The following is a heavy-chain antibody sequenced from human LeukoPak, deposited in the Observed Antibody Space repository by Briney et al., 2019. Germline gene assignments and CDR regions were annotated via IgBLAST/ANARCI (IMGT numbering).Heavy chain of an antibody. D-gene: IGHD3-10*01. CDR2: ISGDSNTI. CDR1: GFTFSTYS. J-gene: IGHJ4*02. Sequence: GGSLRLSCAASGFTFSTYSMSGVRQAPGKGLEWRSYISGDSNTIFYGDSVKGRFTISRDNAKNSLYLQMNSLRDEDTAAYSCAREPGNLVRGVILDYWGQGALVTVSS. V-gene: IGHV3-48*02. CDR3: AREPGNLVRGVILDY.